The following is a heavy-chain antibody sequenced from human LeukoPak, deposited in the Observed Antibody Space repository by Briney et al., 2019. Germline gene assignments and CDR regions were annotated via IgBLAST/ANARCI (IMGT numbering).Heavy chain of an antibody. D-gene: IGHD2-15*01. J-gene: IGHJ4*02. CDR2: IHSGGTA. V-gene: IGHV3-53*01. Sequence: GGSLRLSCAASGFAVTNTFMTWVRQAPGKGLEWVSVIHSGGTADYAGSVKGRFTISRDNSKNTLYLQMNSLRAEDTAVYYCAKANEDIVVVVAATWDYWGQGTLVTVSS. CDR3: AKANEDIVVVVAATWDY. CDR1: GFAVTNTF.